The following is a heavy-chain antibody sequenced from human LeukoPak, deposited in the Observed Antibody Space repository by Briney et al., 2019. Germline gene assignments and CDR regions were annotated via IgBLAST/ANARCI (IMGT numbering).Heavy chain of an antibody. CDR1: GYSFTNYG. Sequence: ASVKVSCKASGYSFTNYGISWVRQAPGQGLEWMGWISAYNGYTHFAQKFQGRVTMTTDTSTSTAYMELSSLRSEETAVYYCATLKRRYFDLDYWGQGTLVTVSS. CDR3: ATLKRRYFDLDY. J-gene: IGHJ4*02. CDR2: ISAYNGYT. V-gene: IGHV1-18*01. D-gene: IGHD3-9*01.